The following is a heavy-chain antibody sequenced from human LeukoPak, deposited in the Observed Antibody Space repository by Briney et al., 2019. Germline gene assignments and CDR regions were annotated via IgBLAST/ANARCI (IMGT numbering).Heavy chain of an antibody. V-gene: IGHV1-46*01. CDR3: ARDREDCSSTSCYTSSGWFDP. CDR1: AYTFTSYY. CDR2: INPSGGST. Sequence: ASVKVSCKASAYTFTSYYMHWVRQAPGQGLEWMGIINPSGGSTSYAQKFQGRVTMTRDMSTSTAYMELSRLRSDDTAVYYCARDREDCSSTSCYTSSGWFDPWGQGTLVTVSS. J-gene: IGHJ5*02. D-gene: IGHD2-2*02.